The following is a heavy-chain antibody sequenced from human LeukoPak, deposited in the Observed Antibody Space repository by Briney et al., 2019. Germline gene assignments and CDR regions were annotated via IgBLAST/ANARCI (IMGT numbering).Heavy chain of an antibody. D-gene: IGHD3-16*01. CDR1: GFTVSSNY. Sequence: GGSLRLSCAASGFTVSSNYMSWVRQAPGKGLEWVSVIYSGGSTYYADSVKGRFTISRDNSKNTLYLQMNSMRAADTAVYYCARDGGRGTFDYWGQGTLVTVSS. CDR3: ARDGGRGTFDY. CDR2: IYSGGST. J-gene: IGHJ4*02. V-gene: IGHV3-53*01.